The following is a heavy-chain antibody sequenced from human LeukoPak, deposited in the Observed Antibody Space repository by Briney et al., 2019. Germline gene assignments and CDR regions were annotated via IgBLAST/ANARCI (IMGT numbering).Heavy chain of an antibody. D-gene: IGHD3-22*01. V-gene: IGHV4-30-4*01. J-gene: IGHJ4*02. CDR3: ARETYYYDSSGYFLFDY. CDR1: GGPISSGDYY. CDR2: IYYSGST. Sequence: SETLSLTCTVSGGPISSGDYYWSWIRQPPGKGLEWIGYIYYSGSTYYNPSLKSRVTISVDTSKNQFSLKLSSVTATDTAVYYCARETYYYDSSGYFLFDYWGQGTLVTVSS.